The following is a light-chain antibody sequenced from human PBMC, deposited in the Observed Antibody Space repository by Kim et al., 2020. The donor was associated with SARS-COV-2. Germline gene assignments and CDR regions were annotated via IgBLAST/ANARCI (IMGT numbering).Light chain of an antibody. CDR3: CSYAGTYIFV. V-gene: IGLV2-11*01. J-gene: IGLJ3*02. CDR1: SSDVGDYDY. CDR2: DVP. Sequence: GQSVTISCTGTSSDVGDYDYVSWYQHHPGKAPKLMIYDVPERPSGVPDRFSASKSGNTASLTISGLQAEDEAEYYCCSYAGTYIFVFGGGTQLTVL.